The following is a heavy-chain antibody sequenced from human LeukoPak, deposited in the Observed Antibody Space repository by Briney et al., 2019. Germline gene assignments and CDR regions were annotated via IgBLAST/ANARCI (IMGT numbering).Heavy chain of an antibody. J-gene: IGHJ4*02. V-gene: IGHV3-21*01. CDR2: ISSSSSYI. Sequence: GGSLRLSCAASGFTFSSYSMNWVRQAPGKGLEWVSSISSSSSYIYYADSVKGRFTISRDNAKNSLYLQMNSLRADDTAVYYCARVARGSTYYFPLDYWGQGTLVTVSS. CDR3: ARVARGSTYYFPLDY. CDR1: GFTFSSYS. D-gene: IGHD2/OR15-2a*01.